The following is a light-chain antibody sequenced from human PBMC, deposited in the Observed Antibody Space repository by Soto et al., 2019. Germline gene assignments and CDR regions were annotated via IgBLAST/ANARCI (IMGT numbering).Light chain of an antibody. CDR3: AAWDDSLNGVL. V-gene: IGLV1-44*01. J-gene: IGLJ2*01. CDR2: SNN. Sequence: QAVVTQPPSASGTPGQRVTISCSGSSSNIGSNTVNWYQQVPGTAPKLLMYSNNQRPSGVPDRFSGSESGTSASLAISGLQSEDEADYYCAAWDDSLNGVLFGGGTKVTVL. CDR1: SSNIGSNT.